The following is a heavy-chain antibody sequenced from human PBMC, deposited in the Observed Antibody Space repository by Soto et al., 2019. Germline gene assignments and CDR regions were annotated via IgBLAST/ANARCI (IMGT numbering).Heavy chain of an antibody. CDR1: GGTFSSYA. CDR2: IIPIFGTA. V-gene: IGHV1-69*13. D-gene: IGHD1-26*01. J-gene: IGHJ6*02. CDR3: ARGQLYGSYGLHYYYGMDV. Sequence: SVKVSCKASGGTFSSYAISWVRQAPGQGLEWMGGIIPIFGTANYAQKFQGRVTITADESTSTAYMELSSLRSEDTAVYYCARGQLYGSYGLHYYYGMDVWGQGTTVTVSS.